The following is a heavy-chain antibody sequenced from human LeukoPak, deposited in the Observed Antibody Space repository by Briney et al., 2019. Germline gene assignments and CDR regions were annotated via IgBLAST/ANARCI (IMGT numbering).Heavy chain of an antibody. Sequence: GAPLQTSCKASGSSFTSYWIGWVRQLPGKGLEWMGIIYPGESDTRYNPSFQGQVTISADKSTSTAYLQWSSLKASDTARYYCARLAKYYDFWSGYYNTGAFDIWGQGTMVTVSS. J-gene: IGHJ3*02. V-gene: IGHV5-51*03. CDR2: IYPGESDT. CDR3: ARLAKYYDFWSGYYNTGAFDI. CDR1: GSSFTSYW. D-gene: IGHD3-3*01.